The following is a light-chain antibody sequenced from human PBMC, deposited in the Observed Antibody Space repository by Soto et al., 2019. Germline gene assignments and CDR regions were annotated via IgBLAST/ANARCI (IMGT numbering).Light chain of an antibody. Sequence: QSVLTQPPSVSGAPGQRVTISCTGSSSNIGAGYDVHWYQQLPGTAPKLLISGNSNRPSGVPDRFSGSKSGTSASLAITGLQAEEEADYYCQSYDSSLSGWVFGGGTKLTGL. CDR3: QSYDSSLSGWV. V-gene: IGLV1-40*01. CDR1: SSNIGAGYD. J-gene: IGLJ3*02. CDR2: GNS.